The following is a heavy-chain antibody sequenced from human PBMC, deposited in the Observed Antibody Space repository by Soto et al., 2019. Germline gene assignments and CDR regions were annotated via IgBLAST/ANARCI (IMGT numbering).Heavy chain of an antibody. CDR3: ARDACTRTSCFAED. V-gene: IGHV3-66*01. CDR2: LYSSGST. J-gene: IGHJ4*02. Sequence: EVQLVESGGGLVQPGGSLRLSCAASGFTVSGNYMSWVRQAPGKGLEWVSILYSSGSTDYADSVKGRFTISVDNSKNTLHLQKNSLRVEDTAVYYCARDACTRTSCFAEDWGQGTLVTVSS. D-gene: IGHD2-2*01. CDR1: GFTVSGNY.